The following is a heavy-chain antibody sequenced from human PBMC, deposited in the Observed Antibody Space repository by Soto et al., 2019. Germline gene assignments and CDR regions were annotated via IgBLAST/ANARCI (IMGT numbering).Heavy chain of an antibody. CDR1: GFSLSTSGVG. J-gene: IGHJ4*02. CDR2: IYWDDDK. CDR3: AHSKGVDFWSGYYGVFDY. D-gene: IGHD3-3*01. V-gene: IGHV2-5*02. Sequence: GSGPTLVNPTQPLTLTCTFSGFSLSTSGVGVGWIRQPPGKALEWLALIYWDDDKHYSPSLKSRLTITKDTSKNQVVLTMTNMDPVDTATFYFAHSKGVDFWSGYYGVFDYWGQETLVPVSS.